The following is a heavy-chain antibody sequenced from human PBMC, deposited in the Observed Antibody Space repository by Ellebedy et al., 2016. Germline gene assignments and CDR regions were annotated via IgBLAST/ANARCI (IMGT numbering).Heavy chain of an antibody. CDR3: ARDGPWAAALGYMDV. CDR2: INSDGSST. D-gene: IGHD6-13*01. CDR1: GFTFSSYW. Sequence: GGSLRLXXAASGFTFSSYWMHWVRQAPGKGLVWVSRINSDGSSTSYADSVKGRFTISRDNAKNTLYLQMNSLRAEDTAVYYCARDGPWAAALGYMDVWGKGTTVTVSS. V-gene: IGHV3-74*01. J-gene: IGHJ6*03.